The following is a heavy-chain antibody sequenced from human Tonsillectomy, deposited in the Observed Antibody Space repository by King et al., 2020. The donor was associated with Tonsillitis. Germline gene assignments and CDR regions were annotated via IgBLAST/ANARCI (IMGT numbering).Heavy chain of an antibody. Sequence: VQLVESGGGVVQPGRSLRLSCAASGFTFSSYALHWVRQAPGKGLEWVTIISYDGSNKYYADSVKGRFTISRDNSKNTLYLQMNSLRAEDTAVYYCARGRMVRAVIINDYWGQGTLVTVSS. CDR3: ARGRMVRAVIINDY. CDR1: GFTFSSYA. V-gene: IGHV3-30-3*01. CDR2: ISYDGSNK. J-gene: IGHJ4*02. D-gene: IGHD3-10*01.